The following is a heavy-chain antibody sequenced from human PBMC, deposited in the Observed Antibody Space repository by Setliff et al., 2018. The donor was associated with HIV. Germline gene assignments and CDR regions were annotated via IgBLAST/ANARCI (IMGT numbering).Heavy chain of an antibody. D-gene: IGHD6-19*01. Sequence: PSETLSLTCTVSGGSISSYYCSWIRQPAGKGLEWIGHIYISGSTNYNPSFNSRVTMSVDTSKNQFSLRLTSVTAADTAMYHCARDRSSGWSKDWFDTWGQGILVTVSS. CDR3: ARDRSSGWSKDWFDT. V-gene: IGHV4-4*07. CDR1: GGSISSYY. J-gene: IGHJ5*02. CDR2: IYISGST.